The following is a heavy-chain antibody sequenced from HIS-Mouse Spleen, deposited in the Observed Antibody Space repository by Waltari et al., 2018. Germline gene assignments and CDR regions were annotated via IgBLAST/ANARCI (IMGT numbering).Heavy chain of an antibody. D-gene: IGHD6-13*01. CDR2: IYYSGST. V-gene: IGHV4-39*07. J-gene: IGHJ2*01. Sequence: QLQLQESGPGLVKPSETLSLTCTVSGGSISSSSYYWGWIRQPPGKGLEWIGSIYYSGSTHYNPPLKSRVTKSVDTSKNRFSLKLSSVTAADTAVYYCAREIPYSSSWYDWYFDLWGRGTLVTVSS. CDR1: GGSISSSSYY. CDR3: AREIPYSSSWYDWYFDL.